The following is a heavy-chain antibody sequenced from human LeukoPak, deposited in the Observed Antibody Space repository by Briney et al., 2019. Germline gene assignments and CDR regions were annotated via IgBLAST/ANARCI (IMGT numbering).Heavy chain of an antibody. Sequence: ASVKVSCKASGYTFTSYDINWVRQATGQGLEWMGWMNPNSGNAGYAQKFQGRVTMTRDTSISTAYMELSRLRSDDTAVYYCARDCSSTSCTDDAFDIWGQGTMVTVSS. CDR1: GYTFTSYD. D-gene: IGHD2-2*01. V-gene: IGHV1-8*01. CDR3: ARDCSSTSCTDDAFDI. CDR2: MNPNSGNA. J-gene: IGHJ3*02.